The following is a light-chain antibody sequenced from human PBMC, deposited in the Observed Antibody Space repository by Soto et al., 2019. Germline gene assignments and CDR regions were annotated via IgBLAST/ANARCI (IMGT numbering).Light chain of an antibody. V-gene: IGLV3-21*02. CDR2: DDD. CDR1: NIVGYN. Sequence: SDDLTQPPAVSVAPGRAARVTCGGSNIVGYNVQWYQQKPGQAPVLVVYDDDVRPSGIPERFSGSNSGNTATLTISRVEDGDGFDYYCQIWDSDRDHYVLGSGNKVT. CDR3: QIWDSDRDHYV. J-gene: IGLJ1*01.